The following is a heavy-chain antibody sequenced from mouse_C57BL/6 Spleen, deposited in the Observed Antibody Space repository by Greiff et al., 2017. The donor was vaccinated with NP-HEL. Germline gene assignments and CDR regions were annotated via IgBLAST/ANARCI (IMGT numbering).Heavy chain of an antibody. CDR1: GFTFTDYY. CDR2: IKNKANGYTT. Sequence: EVKVVESGGGLVQPGGSLSLSCAASGFTFTDYYMSWVRQPPGKALEWLGFIKNKANGYTTEYSATVKGRFTISRDNSQSILYLQLNALRAEDSATYYCERYDLRLFDYWGQGTTLTVSS. D-gene: IGHD2-12*01. V-gene: IGHV7-3*01. J-gene: IGHJ2*01. CDR3: ERYDLRLFDY.